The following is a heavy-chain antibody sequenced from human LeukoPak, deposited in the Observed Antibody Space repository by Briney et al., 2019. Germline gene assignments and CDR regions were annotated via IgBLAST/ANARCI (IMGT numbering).Heavy chain of an antibody. CDR1: GYTFTGYY. CDR3: AVDIVVVPATYYYYYGMDV. V-gene: IGHV1-2*06. Sequence: AASVKVSCKASGYTFTGYYMHWVRQAPGQGLEWMGRINPNSGGTNYAQKFQGRVTMTRDTSISTAYMELSRLRSDDTAVYYCAVDIVVVPATYYYYYGMDVWGQGTTVTVSS. CDR2: INPNSGGT. J-gene: IGHJ6*02. D-gene: IGHD2-2*03.